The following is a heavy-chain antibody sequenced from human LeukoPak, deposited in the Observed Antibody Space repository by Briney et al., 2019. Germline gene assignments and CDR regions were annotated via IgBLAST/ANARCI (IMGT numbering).Heavy chain of an antibody. CDR1: GFTFRNYW. CDR2: INSDGRTI. CDR3: ARAPYSSGWYNY. V-gene: IGHV3-74*01. Sequence: GGSLRLSCAASGFTFRNYWMHWVRQAPGKGLVWVSHINSDGRTISYADSVKGRFTISRDNAKNTLYLQMNSLRAEDTAVYYCARAPYSSGWYNYWGQGTLVTVSS. J-gene: IGHJ4*02. D-gene: IGHD6-19*01.